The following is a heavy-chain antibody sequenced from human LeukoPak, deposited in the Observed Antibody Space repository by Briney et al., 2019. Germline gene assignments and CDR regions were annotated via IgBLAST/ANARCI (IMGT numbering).Heavy chain of an antibody. CDR1: GFTFEDYA. D-gene: IGHD5-18*01. J-gene: IGHJ3*02. CDR3: ARVAWIQLKFDAFDI. V-gene: IGHV3-9*01. CDR2: ISWNSGSI. Sequence: GGSLRLSCAASGFTFEDYAMNWVRQAPGKGLEWVSGISWNSGSIGYAASVKGRFSISRDNAKNSLFLQMNSLRAEDTAVYYCARVAWIQLKFDAFDIWGQGTMVTVSS.